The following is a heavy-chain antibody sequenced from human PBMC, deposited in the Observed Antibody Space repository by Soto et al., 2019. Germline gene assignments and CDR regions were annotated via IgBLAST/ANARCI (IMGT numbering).Heavy chain of an antibody. J-gene: IGHJ6*02. D-gene: IGHD3-3*01. CDR1: GYSFTSYW. Sequence: PAESLKISCTGSGYSFTSYWIGGVRQMPGKGLEWLGFIYPGDSDTRYSPSFQGQVTISADKSISTAYLQWSSLKASDTAMYYCARQASTIFGVVKDYYYYYGMDVWGQGTTVTVSS. CDR3: ARQASTIFGVVKDYYYYYGMDV. CDR2: IYPGDSDT. V-gene: IGHV5-51*01.